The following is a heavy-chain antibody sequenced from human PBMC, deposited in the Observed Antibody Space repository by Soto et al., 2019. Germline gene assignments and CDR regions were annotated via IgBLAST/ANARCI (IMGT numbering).Heavy chain of an antibody. Sequence: PSQTLSLTCAISGDSVSTNSAAWNWIRQSPSRGLEWLGKTYFRSKCFIDYLESLKSRLTINPDTSKNQFSLLLNSVTPEDTAVFYCARAIFDPRRVRYYSSWYPLNGYYYYGMDVWGQGTTVTVSS. CDR1: GDSVSTNSAA. V-gene: IGHV6-1*01. D-gene: IGHD6-13*01. CDR2: TYFRSKCFI. J-gene: IGHJ6*02. CDR3: ARAIFDPRRVRYYSSWYPLNGYYYYGMDV.